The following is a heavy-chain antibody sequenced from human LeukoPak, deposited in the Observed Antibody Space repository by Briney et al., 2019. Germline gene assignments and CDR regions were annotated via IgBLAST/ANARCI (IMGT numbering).Heavy chain of an antibody. CDR2: IIPIFGTA. Sequence: SVTVSCTASGGTFSSYAISWVRQAPGQGLEWMGGIIPIFGTANYAQKFQGRVTITADESTSTAYMELSSLRSEDTAVYYCARSYSSGWSPQYYFDYWGQGTLVTVSS. J-gene: IGHJ4*02. CDR3: ARSYSSGWSPQYYFDY. D-gene: IGHD6-19*01. CDR1: GGTFSSYA. V-gene: IGHV1-69*13.